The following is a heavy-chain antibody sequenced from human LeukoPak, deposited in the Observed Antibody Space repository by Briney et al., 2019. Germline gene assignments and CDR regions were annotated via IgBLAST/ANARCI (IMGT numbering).Heavy chain of an antibody. V-gene: IGHV3-48*01. J-gene: IGHJ4*02. Sequence: PGGSLRLSCVASGFNFYSFTMNWVRQAPGKGLEWVSYISSGGSTIYYRDSVKGRFTISRDNAKNSLYLQMNSLSADDTGVYYCATTTSSAWMPFDYWGQGTLVAVSS. CDR3: ATTTSSAWMPFDY. CDR1: GFNFYSFT. CDR2: ISSGGSTI. D-gene: IGHD6-25*01.